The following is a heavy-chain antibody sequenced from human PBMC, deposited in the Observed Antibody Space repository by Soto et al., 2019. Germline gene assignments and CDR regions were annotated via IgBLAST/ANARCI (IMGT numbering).Heavy chain of an antibody. CDR2: IYYSGST. J-gene: IGHJ6*02. D-gene: IGHD6-19*01. CDR3: ARPQAVAGNYYYYGMDV. CDR1: GGSLSSGYYY. Sequence: SETLSLTCSVSGGSLSSGYYYWSWIRQPPGKGLECIGNIYYSGSTYYNPSLKSRVTISVDTTKNQFSLKLSSVTAADTAVYYGARPQAVAGNYYYYGMDVWGQGTTVTVSS. V-gene: IGHV4-39*01.